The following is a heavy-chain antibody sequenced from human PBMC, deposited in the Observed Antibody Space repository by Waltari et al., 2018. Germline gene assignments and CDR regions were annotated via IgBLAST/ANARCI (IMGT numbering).Heavy chain of an antibody. CDR1: GFTFSSYW. CDR3: ARDSGITIFGVAAFDY. CDR2: IKQDGSEK. Sequence: EVQLVESGGGLVQPGGSLRLSCAASGFTFSSYWMSWVRQAPGKGLEWVANIKQDGSEKYYVDSVKGRFTISRDNAKNSLYLQMNSLRAEDTAVYYCARDSGITIFGVAAFDYWGQGTLVTVSS. V-gene: IGHV3-7*04. J-gene: IGHJ4*02. D-gene: IGHD3-3*01.